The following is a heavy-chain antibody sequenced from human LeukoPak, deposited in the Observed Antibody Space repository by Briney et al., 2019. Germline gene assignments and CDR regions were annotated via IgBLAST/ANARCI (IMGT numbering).Heavy chain of an antibody. CDR1: GYTFTSYY. V-gene: IGHV1-46*01. CDR3: ARLSGWPQCFDY. J-gene: IGHJ4*02. D-gene: IGHD6-19*01. Sequence: ASVKVSCKASGYTFTSYYLHWVRQAPGQGLEWMGMINPSGGYTNYAQNFQGRVTVTSDTSTTTVYTELSSLRSEDTAVYYCARLSGWPQCFDYWGQGTLVTVSS. CDR2: INPSGGYT.